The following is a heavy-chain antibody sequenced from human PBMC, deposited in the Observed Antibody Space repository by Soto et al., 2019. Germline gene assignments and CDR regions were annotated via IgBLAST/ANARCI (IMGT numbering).Heavy chain of an antibody. J-gene: IGHJ3*02. D-gene: IGHD3-16*01. CDR2: IITDGTYT. CDR1: GFTFSSHW. Sequence: PGGSLRLSCAASGFTFSSHWMQWVRQGPGKGLVWVSRIITDGTYTTYADSVKGRFTISRDNAKNTLYLQMNSLRDDDTAVYYCARGPGGGGSMRGAFDIWGQGAMVTVSS. V-gene: IGHV3-74*01. CDR3: ARGPGGGGSMRGAFDI.